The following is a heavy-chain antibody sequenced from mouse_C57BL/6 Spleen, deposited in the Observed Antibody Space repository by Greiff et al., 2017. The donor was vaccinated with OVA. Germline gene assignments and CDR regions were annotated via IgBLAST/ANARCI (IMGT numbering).Heavy chain of an antibody. D-gene: IGHD1-1*01. V-gene: IGHV5-4*01. CDR3: ARDRDYGSSPWYFDV. CDR1: GFTFSSYA. Sequence: EVQGVESGGGLVKPGGSLKLSCAASGFTFSSYAMSWVRQTPEKRLEWVATISDGGSYTYYPDNVKGRFTISRDNAKNNLYLQMSHLKSEDTAMYYCARDRDYGSSPWYFDVWGTGTTVTVSS. J-gene: IGHJ1*03. CDR2: ISDGGSYT.